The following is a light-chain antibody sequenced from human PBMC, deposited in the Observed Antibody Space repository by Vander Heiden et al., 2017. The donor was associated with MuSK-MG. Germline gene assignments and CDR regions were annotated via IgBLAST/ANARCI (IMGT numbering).Light chain of an antibody. CDR1: QSILYTSNNKNY. Sequence: DIVMTQSPDSLAVSLGERATLNCKSSQSILYTSNNKNYVSWYQQKPGPPPKLLIYWASTRESGVPDRFSGSGSGTDFTLTISSLQAEDVAVYYCQQYYRTPLTFGGGTKLEIK. CDR2: WAS. V-gene: IGKV4-1*01. CDR3: QQYYRTPLT. J-gene: IGKJ4*01.